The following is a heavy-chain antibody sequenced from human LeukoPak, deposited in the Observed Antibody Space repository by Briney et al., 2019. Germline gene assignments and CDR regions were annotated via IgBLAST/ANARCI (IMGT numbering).Heavy chain of an antibody. CDR2: INPNSGGT. Sequence: ASVKVSCKASGYSFTGYYMHWVRQAPGQVLEWMGRINPNSGGTKYAQKFQGRVTMTRDTSISTAYMELSRLTSDDTAVHYCASADSGSLPDDYWGQGTLVTVSS. CDR1: GYSFTGYY. V-gene: IGHV1-2*02. D-gene: IGHD1-26*01. J-gene: IGHJ4*02. CDR3: ASADSGSLPDDY.